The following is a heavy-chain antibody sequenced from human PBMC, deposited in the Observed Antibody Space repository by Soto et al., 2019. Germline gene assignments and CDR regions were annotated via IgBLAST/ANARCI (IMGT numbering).Heavy chain of an antibody. CDR3: ARAPVRIAAGHFFEY. J-gene: IGHJ4*02. D-gene: IGHD6-13*01. CDR2: IYYSGST. V-gene: IGHV4-31*03. CDR1: GGSISSGGYY. Sequence: QVQLQESGPGLVKPSQTLSLTCTVSGGSISSGGYYWSWIRQHPGKGLEWIGYIYYSGSTDDNPSRRSRVTRSVDTSKNQFSLKLSSVTAADTAVYYCARAPVRIAAGHFFEYWGQGTLVTVAS.